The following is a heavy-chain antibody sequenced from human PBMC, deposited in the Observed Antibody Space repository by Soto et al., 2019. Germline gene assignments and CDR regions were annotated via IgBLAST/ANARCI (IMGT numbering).Heavy chain of an antibody. CDR3: ARRGTYSSGWDY. D-gene: IGHD6-19*01. J-gene: IGHJ4*02. V-gene: IGHV5-51*01. CDR1: GYXFSNYW. CDR2: IHGGDSPT. Sequence: EXLKITVKSSGYXFSNYWICLVRKMPGKGPEWMGIIHGGDSPTRYSPSFEGQVTISTYKYISTAYIQWSSTNASYTAMYYCARRGTYSSGWDYWGQVTLVTVP.